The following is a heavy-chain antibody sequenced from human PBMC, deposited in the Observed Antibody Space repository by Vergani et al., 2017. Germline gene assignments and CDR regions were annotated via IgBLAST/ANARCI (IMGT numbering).Heavy chain of an antibody. J-gene: IGHJ4*02. CDR1: GFSLTTYRMR. CDR3: ARTLSDSRGYSLYY. V-gene: IGHV2-70D*14. CDR2: IDWDDDT. D-gene: IGHD3-22*01. Sequence: QVTLKESGPALVKPTQTLTLTCTFSGFSLTTYRMRVSWIRQPPGKALEWLARIDWDDDTYYRTSLRTRLTISKDTFKNQVALTMTNMDPVDTATYYCARTLSDSRGYSLYYCVQGTLVTVSS.